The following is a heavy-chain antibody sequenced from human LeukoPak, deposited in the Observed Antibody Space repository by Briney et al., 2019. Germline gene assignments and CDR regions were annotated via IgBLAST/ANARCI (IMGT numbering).Heavy chain of an antibody. J-gene: IGHJ2*01. CDR1: GGTFSSYA. CDR2: IIPIFGTA. V-gene: IGHV1-69*05. CDR3: ASGTGGPAYWYFDL. Sequence: ASVKVSCKASGGTFSSYAISWVRQAPGQGLEWMGGIIPIFGTANYAQKFQGRVTITTDESTSTAYMELSSLRSEDTAVYYCASGTGGPAYWYFDLWGRGTLVTVSS. D-gene: IGHD1-1*01.